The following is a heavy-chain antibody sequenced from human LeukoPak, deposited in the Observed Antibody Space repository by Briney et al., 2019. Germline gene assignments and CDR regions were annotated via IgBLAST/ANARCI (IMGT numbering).Heavy chain of an antibody. CDR3: ARDLYGGLL. J-gene: IGHJ3*01. V-gene: IGHV3-74*01. Sequence: PGGSLRLSCAASGFTLSNYWMHWVRQAPGKGLVWVSRISTDNGDGSSTFYADSVKGRFTISRDNAKNTLYLHMNSLRAEDTAVYYCARDLYGGLLWGQGTMVTVSS. CDR2: ISTDNGDGSST. D-gene: IGHD4-23*01. CDR1: GFTLSNYW.